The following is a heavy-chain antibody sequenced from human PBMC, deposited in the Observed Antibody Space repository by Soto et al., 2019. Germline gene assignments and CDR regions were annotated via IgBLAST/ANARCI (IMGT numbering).Heavy chain of an antibody. D-gene: IGHD2-21*01. CDR1: AGSVSSGDYY. J-gene: IGHJ4*02. V-gene: IGHV4-61*08. Sequence: LSLTCTVSAGSVSSGDYYWSWIRQPPGKGLEWIGYIYYSWRTNYNPCLKSRVTISLDTSKNQFSRELTSVTAADTAKYSCARDHIVSGVCCDCRRQGTLGTVSS. CDR2: IYYSWRT. CDR3: ARDHIVSGVCCDC.